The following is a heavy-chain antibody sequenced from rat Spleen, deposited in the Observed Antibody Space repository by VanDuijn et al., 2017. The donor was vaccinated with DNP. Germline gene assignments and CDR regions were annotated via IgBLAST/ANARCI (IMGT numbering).Heavy chain of an antibody. Sequence: EVQLVESGGGLVQPGRSLKLSCAASGFTFSDYYMAWVRQAPTKGLEWVASIRYDGGSTSYRDSVKGRFTISRDNAKSTLYLQMDILRSEDTATYYCIRWNSGHFDYWGQGVMVTVSS. CDR1: GFTFSDYY. D-gene: IGHD4-3*01. CDR2: IRYDGGST. V-gene: IGHV5-20*01. J-gene: IGHJ2*01. CDR3: IRWNSGHFDY.